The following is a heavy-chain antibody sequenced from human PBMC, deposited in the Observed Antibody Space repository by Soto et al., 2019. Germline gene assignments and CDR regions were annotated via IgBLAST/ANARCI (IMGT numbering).Heavy chain of an antibody. CDR3: ARDLRGGPRKAYYYYYYMDV. CDR2: IKQDGSEK. Sequence: GGSLRLSCAASGFTFSSYWMSWVRQAPGKGLEWVANIKQDGSEKYYVDSVKGRFTISRDNAKNSLYLQMNSLRAEDTAVYYCARDLRGGPRKAYYYYYYMDVWGKGTTVTVSS. V-gene: IGHV3-7*01. D-gene: IGHD6-25*01. CDR1: GFTFSSYW. J-gene: IGHJ6*03.